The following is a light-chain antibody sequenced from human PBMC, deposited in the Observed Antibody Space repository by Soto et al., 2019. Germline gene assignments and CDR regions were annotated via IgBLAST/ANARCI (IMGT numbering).Light chain of an antibody. CDR3: LSYTITSVLV. V-gene: IGLV2-14*01. CDR2: EVT. Sequence: QSALTQPVSVSGSPGQSITISCTGTNSDVGAYNYVSWFQQHPGKAPKLIIFEVTNRPSGVSHRFSGSKSANTASLTISGLQTEDEADYYCLSYTITSVLVFGGGTKLTVL. J-gene: IGLJ3*02. CDR1: NSDVGAYNY.